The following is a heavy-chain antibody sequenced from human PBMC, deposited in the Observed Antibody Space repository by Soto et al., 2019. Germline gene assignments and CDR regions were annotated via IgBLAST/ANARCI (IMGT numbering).Heavy chain of an antibody. Sequence: ASVKVSCKASGYTFTSYDINWGRQATGKRGEGMGRKNPNSGNTGYAQKFQGRVTMTRNTSISTAYMELSSLRSEDTAVYYCARGRGDGLVVPAAKGFDYYYYMDVWGKGTTVTVSS. CDR3: ARGRGDGLVVPAAKGFDYYYYMDV. D-gene: IGHD2-2*01. J-gene: IGHJ6*03. CDR2: KNPNSGNT. CDR1: GYTFTSYD. V-gene: IGHV1-8*01.